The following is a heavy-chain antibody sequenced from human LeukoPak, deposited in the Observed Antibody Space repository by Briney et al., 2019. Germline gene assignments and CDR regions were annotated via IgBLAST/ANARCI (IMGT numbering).Heavy chain of an antibody. CDR2: IYYSGST. Sequence: TSETLSLTCTVSGGSISSSSYYWAWIRQPPGKGLEWVGSIYYSGSTNYNPSPKSRVTISVDTSKNQFSLKLSSVTAADTAVYYCAREQECSSTSCYKRAGFDPWGQGTLVTVSS. D-gene: IGHD2-2*02. J-gene: IGHJ5*02. V-gene: IGHV4-39*07. CDR1: GGSISSSSYY. CDR3: AREQECSSTSCYKRAGFDP.